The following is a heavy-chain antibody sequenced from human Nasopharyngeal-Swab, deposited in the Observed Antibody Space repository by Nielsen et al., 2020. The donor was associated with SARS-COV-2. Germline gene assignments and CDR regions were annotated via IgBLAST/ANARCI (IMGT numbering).Heavy chain of an antibody. J-gene: IGHJ6*02. CDR2: INTNTGNP. CDR1: SGTLTCCA. CDR3: ARARGQPHNYYYYGMDV. Sequence: ASVMLECRAWSGTLTCCAMGWVRPTPGQGLEWMGWINTNTGNPTYAQGFTGRFVFSLDTSVSTAYLQISSLKAEDTAVYYCARARGQPHNYYYYGMDVWGQGTTVTVSS. V-gene: IGHV7-4-1*02.